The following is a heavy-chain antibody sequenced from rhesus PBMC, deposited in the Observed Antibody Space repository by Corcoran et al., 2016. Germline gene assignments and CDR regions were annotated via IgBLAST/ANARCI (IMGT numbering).Heavy chain of an antibody. Sequence: QVQLQESGPGLVKPSETLSLTCAVSGYSISGGYYWGWIRQPPGKGLDWMGQISSGGSNYLNPSLNVRVTISTDTSKNQFSLKRSSVTAADTAVYYCAREGGGYCSGGVCYGGEYFEFWGQGALVTVSS. J-gene: IGHJ1*01. CDR1: GYSISGGYY. V-gene: IGHV4S14*01. D-gene: IGHD2-8*01. CDR2: ISSGGSN. CDR3: AREGGGYCSGGVCYGGEYFEF.